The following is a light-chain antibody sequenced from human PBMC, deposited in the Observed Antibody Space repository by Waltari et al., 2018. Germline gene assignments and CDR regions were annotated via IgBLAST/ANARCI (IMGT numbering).Light chain of an antibody. CDR1: SSTIGAGYD. CDR3: QSYDSSLSGYVV. V-gene: IGLV1-40*01. J-gene: IGLJ2*01. Sequence: QSVLTQPPPVSGAPGQRVTISCTGSSSTIGAGYDVHWYQQLPGTAPKLLIYGNSNRPSGVPDRFSGSKSGTSASLAITGLQAEDEADYYCQSYDSSLSGYVVFGGGTKLTVL. CDR2: GNS.